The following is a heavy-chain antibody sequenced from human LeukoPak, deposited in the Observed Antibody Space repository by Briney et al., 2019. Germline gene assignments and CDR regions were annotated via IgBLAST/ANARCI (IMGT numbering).Heavy chain of an antibody. Sequence: PGGSLRLSCAASGFTVSSNYMSWVRQAPGKGLEWVSVIYSGGSTYYADSVKGRFTISRDNSKNTLYLQMNSPRAEDTAVYYCGTLEVAYYYYYYMDVWGKGTTVTVSS. CDR3: GTLEVAYYYYYYMDV. CDR1: GFTVSSNY. CDR2: IYSGGST. V-gene: IGHV3-53*01. J-gene: IGHJ6*03.